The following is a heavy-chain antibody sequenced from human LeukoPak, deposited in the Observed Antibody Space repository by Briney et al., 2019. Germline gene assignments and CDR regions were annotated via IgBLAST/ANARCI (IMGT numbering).Heavy chain of an antibody. CDR2: ISSSSSYI. D-gene: IGHD6-19*01. Sequence: YPGGSLRLSCAASGFTFSSYSMNWVRQAPGKGLEWVSSISSSSSYIYYADSVKGRFTISRDNAKNSLYLQMNSLRAEDTAVYYCARDFSFGRWGSGWPQRGLWGQGTLVTVSS. V-gene: IGHV3-21*01. CDR1: GFTFSSYS. J-gene: IGHJ4*02. CDR3: ARDFSFGRWGSGWPQRGL.